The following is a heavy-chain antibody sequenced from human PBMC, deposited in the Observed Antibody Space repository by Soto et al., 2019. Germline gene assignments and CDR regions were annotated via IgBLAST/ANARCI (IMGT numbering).Heavy chain of an antibody. J-gene: IGHJ6*02. D-gene: IGHD3-9*01. CDR2: IYYSGST. CDR1: GFSISSGDYY. V-gene: IGHV4-30-4*01. CDR3: ARWGYFDSVLDV. Sequence: PSETLSLTCTVSGFSISSGDYYWSWIRQPPGKGLEWIGYIYYSGSTYYNPSLKSRVTISVDTSKNQFSLKLSSVTAADTAVYYCARWGYFDSVLDVWGQGTTVTVSS.